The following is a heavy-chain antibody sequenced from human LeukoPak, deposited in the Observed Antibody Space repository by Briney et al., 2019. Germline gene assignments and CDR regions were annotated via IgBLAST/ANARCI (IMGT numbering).Heavy chain of an antibody. CDR2: ISWNSGSI. D-gene: IGHD3-10*01. CDR3: AKDMVRGYYYSRMDV. CDR1: GFTFDDYA. Sequence: PGRSLRLSCAASGFTFDDYAMHWVRQAPGKGLEWVSGISWNSGSIGYADSVKGRFTISRDNAKNSLYLQMNSLRAEDTALYYCAKDMVRGYYYSRMDVWGPGTTVTVSS. J-gene: IGHJ6*02. V-gene: IGHV3-9*01.